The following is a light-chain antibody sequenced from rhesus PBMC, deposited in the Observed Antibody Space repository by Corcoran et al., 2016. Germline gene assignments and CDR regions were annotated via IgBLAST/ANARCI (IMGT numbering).Light chain of an antibody. CDR2: LGS. CDR3: LQDIQLPFT. CDR1: QSLLHSNGYTY. V-gene: IGKV2-78*01. Sequence: DIVMTQTPLSLPVTLGEPASISCRSSQSLLHSNGYTYLFWYLQKPGQSPPLLIYLGSNRASGVPDRFSGSVSGTDFTLKISRVEAEDVGVYYCLQDIQLPFTFGPGTKLDIK. J-gene: IGKJ3*01.